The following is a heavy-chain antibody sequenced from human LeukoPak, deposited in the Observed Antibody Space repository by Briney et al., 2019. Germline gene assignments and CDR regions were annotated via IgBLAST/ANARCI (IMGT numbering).Heavy chain of an antibody. V-gene: IGHV4-59*01. CDR1: GGSISSYY. CDR3: AKDIGWELLGEFDY. D-gene: IGHD1-26*01. Sequence: SETLSLTCTVSGGSISSYYWSWIRQPPGKGLEWIGYIYYSGSTNYNPSLKSRVTISVDTSKNQFSLKLSSVTAADTAVYYCAKDIGWELLGEFDYWGQGTLVTVSS. CDR2: IYYSGST. J-gene: IGHJ4*02.